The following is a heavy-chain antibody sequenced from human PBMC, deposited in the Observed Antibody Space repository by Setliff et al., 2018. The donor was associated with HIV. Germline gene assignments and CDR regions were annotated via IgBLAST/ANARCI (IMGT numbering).Heavy chain of an antibody. CDR1: TFSGSA. CDR3: TTGTRLVD. J-gene: IGHJ4*02. Sequence: TFSGSAMHWVRQASGKGLEWVGRIRSKTDGGTTDYAAPVKGRFTISRDDSKNTLYLQMNSLKTEDTAVYYCTTGTRLVDWGQGALVTVSS. CDR2: IRSKTDGGTT. V-gene: IGHV3-15*01. D-gene: IGHD2-21*01.